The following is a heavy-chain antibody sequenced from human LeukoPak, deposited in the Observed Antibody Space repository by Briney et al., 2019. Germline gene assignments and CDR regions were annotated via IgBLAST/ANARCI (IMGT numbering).Heavy chain of an antibody. J-gene: IGHJ4*02. CDR1: GVSISSSSYY. Sequence: SETLSLPCTVSGVSISSSSYYCGWVRQPPAKGLEWIGSIYYSGSTYYNQSLKSRVTISVYTSKNQFSLKLSSVTAADTAVYYCARPPPFMVRGVIEPFDYWGQGTLVTVSS. CDR3: ARPPPFMVRGVIEPFDY. D-gene: IGHD3-10*01. CDR2: IYYSGST. V-gene: IGHV4-39*01.